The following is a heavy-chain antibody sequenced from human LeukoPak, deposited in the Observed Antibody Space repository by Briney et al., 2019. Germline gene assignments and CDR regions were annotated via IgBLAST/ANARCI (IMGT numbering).Heavy chain of an antibody. V-gene: IGHV4-59*01. CDR2: IYYSGST. D-gene: IGHD5-12*01. J-gene: IGHJ5*02. Sequence: SETLSLTCTVSGGSISSYYWSWIRQPPGKGLEWIGYIYYSGSTNYNPSLKSRVTISVDTSKNQFSLKLSSVTAADTAVYYCAREAYSGYDVLSWFDPWGQGTLVTVSS. CDR1: GGSISSYY. CDR3: AREAYSGYDVLSWFDP.